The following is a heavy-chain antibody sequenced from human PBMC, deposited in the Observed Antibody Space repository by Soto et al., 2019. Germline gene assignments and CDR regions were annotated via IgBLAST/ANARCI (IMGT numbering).Heavy chain of an antibody. D-gene: IGHD6-13*01. CDR3: AKDSSSSWYYYYYGMDV. Sequence: AGGSLRLSCAASGFTFSSYGMHWVRQAPGKGLEWVAVISYDGSNKYYADSVKGRFTISRDNSKNTLYLQMNSLRAEDTAVYYCAKDSSSSWYYYYYGMDVWGQGTTVTVSS. V-gene: IGHV3-30*18. J-gene: IGHJ6*02. CDR2: ISYDGSNK. CDR1: GFTFSSYG.